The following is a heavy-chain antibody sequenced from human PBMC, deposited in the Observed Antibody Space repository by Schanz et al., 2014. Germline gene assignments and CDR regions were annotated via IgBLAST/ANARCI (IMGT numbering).Heavy chain of an antibody. D-gene: IGHD3-10*01. V-gene: IGHV1-18*04. CDR2: INAHTGNT. J-gene: IGHJ3*02. CDR1: NYIFTKYY. CDR3: ARVHIATYHYNSPGAFDI. Sequence: QGQLVQSGAEVKEPGASVKVSCKASNYIFTKYYIHCVRQAPGQGPELMGWINAHTGNTQYAQKFQGRVNMTRDTVTTTVHLELTRLRTDDTAIYYCARVHIATYHYNSPGAFDIWGQGTRVTVSS.